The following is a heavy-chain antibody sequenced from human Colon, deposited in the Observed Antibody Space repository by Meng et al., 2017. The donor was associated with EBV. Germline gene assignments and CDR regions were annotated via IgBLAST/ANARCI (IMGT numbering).Heavy chain of an antibody. D-gene: IGHD2-21*02. CDR1: GGSISSSNW. CDR3: ARVVTALWGYYFDY. CDR2: IYHSGST. Sequence: QAQQKGSGPGLVKPSGTLSLTCAVSGGSISSSNWWSWVRQPPGKGLEWIGEIYHSGSTNYNPSLKSRVTISVDKSKNQFSLKLSSVTAADTAVYYCARVVTALWGYYFDYWGQGTLVTASS. V-gene: IGHV4-4*02. J-gene: IGHJ4*02.